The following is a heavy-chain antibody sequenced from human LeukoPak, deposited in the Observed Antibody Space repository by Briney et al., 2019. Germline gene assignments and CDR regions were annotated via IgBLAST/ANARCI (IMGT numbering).Heavy chain of an antibody. CDR2: ISSSSSYV. Sequence: GGPLRLSCAASGFTFSSYSMNWVRQAPGKGLEWVSFISSSSSYVYYADSGKGRFTISRDNARNSLYLQMNSLRAEDTAVYYCARDKYGDQYYFDYWGQGTLVTVSS. V-gene: IGHV3-21*01. J-gene: IGHJ4*02. D-gene: IGHD4-17*01. CDR3: ARDKYGDQYYFDY. CDR1: GFTFSSYS.